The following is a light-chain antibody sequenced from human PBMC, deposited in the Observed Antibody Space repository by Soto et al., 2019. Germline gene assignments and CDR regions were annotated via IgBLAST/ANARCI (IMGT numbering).Light chain of an antibody. Sequence: QSVLTQPASVSGSPGQSITISCTGTSSDVGSYNLVSWYQQHPGKAPKLMIYESSKRPSGVSNRFSGSKSGNTASLTISGLQAEDEADYYCFSYAGSSTFVFGGGTKLTVL. J-gene: IGLJ2*01. V-gene: IGLV2-23*03. CDR1: SSDVGSYNL. CDR2: ESS. CDR3: FSYAGSSTFV.